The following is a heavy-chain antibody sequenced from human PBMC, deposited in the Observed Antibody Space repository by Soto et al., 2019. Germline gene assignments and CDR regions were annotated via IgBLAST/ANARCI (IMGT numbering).Heavy chain of an antibody. Sequence: EVQLLESGGGLVQPGGSLRLSCAASGFIFSDYAMSWVRQAPGKGLEWISSVRGRGIITYYADSVKGRITISRDNFKNSLYLQMGSMRAEDTAMYYCAKASLPVPYCGDDCERDFWGQGTLVTVSS. CDR3: AKASLPVPYCGDDCERDF. D-gene: IGHD2-21*02. V-gene: IGHV3-23*01. CDR1: GFIFSDYA. CDR2: VRGRGIIT. J-gene: IGHJ4*02.